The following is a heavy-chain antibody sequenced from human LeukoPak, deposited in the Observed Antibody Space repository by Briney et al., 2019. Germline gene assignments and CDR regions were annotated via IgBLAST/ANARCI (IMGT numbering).Heavy chain of an antibody. CDR3: ARSLIPYFDY. J-gene: IGHJ4*02. CDR1: GFTFTSYA. V-gene: IGHV3-48*04. D-gene: IGHD2-21*01. Sequence: GGSLRLSCVASGFTFTSYAMSWVRQAPGKGLEWVSFISSSSSSIHYADSVKGRFTISRDNAKKSLYLQMNSLRAEDTAIYYCARSLIPYFDYWGQGTLVTVSS. CDR2: ISSSSSSI.